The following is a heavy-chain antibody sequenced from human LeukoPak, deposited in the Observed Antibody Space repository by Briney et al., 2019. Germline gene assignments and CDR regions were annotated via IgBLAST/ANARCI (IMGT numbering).Heavy chain of an antibody. CDR1: GYTFTSYG. J-gene: IGHJ6*03. CDR2: ISAYNGNT. V-gene: IGHV1-18*01. CDR3: AGPKWSAGGDYYYYMDV. Sequence: ASVKVSCKASGYTFTSYGISWVRQAPGQGLEWMGWISAYNGNTNYAQKLQGRVTMTIDTSTSTAYMELRSLRSDDTAVYYCAGPKWSAGGDYYYYMDVWGKGTTVTVSS. D-gene: IGHD6-13*01.